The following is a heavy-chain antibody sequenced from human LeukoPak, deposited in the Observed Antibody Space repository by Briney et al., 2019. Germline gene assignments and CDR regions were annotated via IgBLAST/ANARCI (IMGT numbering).Heavy chain of an antibody. V-gene: IGHV4-59*08. J-gene: IGHJ1*01. CDR1: GDSITSAY. D-gene: IGHD4-17*01. CDR3: ARYRDGDRDISLDI. Sequence: SETLSLTCTASGDSITSAYWSWIRQPPGKGLEWIGFINYKVTTSYNPSPTSRVAISRDMSKNPFALNLSSVSAADTAVYYCARYRDGDRDISLDIWGQGTLLTVSS. CDR2: INYKVTT.